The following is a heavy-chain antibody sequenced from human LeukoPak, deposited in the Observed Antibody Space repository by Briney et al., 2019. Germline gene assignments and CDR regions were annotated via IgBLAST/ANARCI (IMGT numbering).Heavy chain of an antibody. V-gene: IGHV1-69*05. J-gene: IGHJ5*02. Sequence: ASVKVSCKASGGTFSSYAISWVRQAPGQGLELMGGIIPIFGTANYAQKFQGRVTITTDESTSTAYMELSSLRSEDTAVYYCARDHCSSTSCYGGWFDPWGQGTLVTVSS. D-gene: IGHD2-2*01. CDR1: GGTFSSYA. CDR3: ARDHCSSTSCYGGWFDP. CDR2: IIPIFGTA.